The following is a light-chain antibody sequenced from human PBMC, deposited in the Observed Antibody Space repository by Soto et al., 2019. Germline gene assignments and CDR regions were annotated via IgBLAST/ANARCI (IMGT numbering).Light chain of an antibody. CDR2: AVN. CDR1: SSDVGGYNY. Sequence: QSVLTQPASVSGSPGQSITISCTGTSSDVGGYNYVSWYQQHPGMAPKLMLYAVNNRPSGVSSRFSGSKSGNTASLTISGLQAEDEADYFCTSYTGSTTRDVLFGGGTKLTVL. CDR3: TSYTGSTTRDVL. J-gene: IGLJ2*01. V-gene: IGLV2-14*03.